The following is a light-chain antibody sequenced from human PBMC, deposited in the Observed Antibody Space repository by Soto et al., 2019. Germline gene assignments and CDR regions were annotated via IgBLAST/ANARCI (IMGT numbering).Light chain of an antibody. CDR2: EVS. Sequence: QSALTQPPSASGSPGQSVTISCTGTGSDVGGYNYVSWYQQRPGRAPKLLIYEVSKRPSGVPDRFSGSKSGNTASLTVSGLQPEDEADYYCTSYAGSNAVIFGGGTQLTVL. J-gene: IGLJ2*01. CDR1: GSDVGGYNY. CDR3: TSYAGSNAVI. V-gene: IGLV2-8*01.